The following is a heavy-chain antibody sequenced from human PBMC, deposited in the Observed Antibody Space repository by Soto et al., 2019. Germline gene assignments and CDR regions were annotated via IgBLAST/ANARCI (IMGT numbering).Heavy chain of an antibody. CDR3: AREPPETPPDY. CDR2: ISAKNGNT. J-gene: IGHJ4*02. CDR1: GYTFSDYG. Sequence: ASVKVSCKTSGYTFSDYGISWVRQAPGQGLEWMGWISAKNGNTNYAQKFRGRVTMITDTSTNTAYMELRNLRLDDTAVYYCAREPPETPPDYWGQGTLVTVSS. V-gene: IGHV1-18*01.